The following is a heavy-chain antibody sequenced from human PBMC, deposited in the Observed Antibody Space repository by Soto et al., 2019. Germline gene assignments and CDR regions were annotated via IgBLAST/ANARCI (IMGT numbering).Heavy chain of an antibody. Sequence: EVQLVESGGGLVKPGGSLRLSCAASGFTFSSYSMNWVRQAPGKGLEWVSSISSSSSYIYYADSVKGRFTISRDNAKNSLYLQMNRLRAEDTAVYYCAREGYDFWSGYSDDAFDIWGQGTMVTVSS. V-gene: IGHV3-21*01. CDR3: AREGYDFWSGYSDDAFDI. J-gene: IGHJ3*02. CDR1: GFTFSSYS. CDR2: ISSSSSYI. D-gene: IGHD3-3*01.